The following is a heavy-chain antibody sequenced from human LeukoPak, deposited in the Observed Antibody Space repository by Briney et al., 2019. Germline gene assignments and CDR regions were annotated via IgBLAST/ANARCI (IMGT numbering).Heavy chain of an antibody. V-gene: IGHV3-7*01. CDR1: GFSFSNSW. CDR3: GRDRAYSTYDY. Sequence: GGSLRLSCTGSGFSFSNSWMTWVRQAPGKGLEWVADIKEDGSVKNYVEYVKGRFTISRDNAKNSLHLQMSSLRVEDTAVYYCGRDRAYSTYDYWGQGTLVRVSS. D-gene: IGHD2/OR15-2a*01. CDR2: IKEDGSVK. J-gene: IGHJ4*02.